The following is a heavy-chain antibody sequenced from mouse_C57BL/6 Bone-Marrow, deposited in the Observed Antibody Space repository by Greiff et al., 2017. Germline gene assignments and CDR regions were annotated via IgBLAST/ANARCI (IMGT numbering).Heavy chain of an antibody. J-gene: IGHJ2*01. CDR3: ARPRTWSFDY. V-gene: IGHV1-4*02. CDR1: GYTFTSYT. CDR2: INPSSGYT. Sequence: VQLQQSAAELARPGASVKMSCKASGYTFTSYTMHWVKQRPGQGLEWIGYINPSSGYTEYKQKFKNKTTLTADKSSSTAYMQLSRLTSEDSAVYYCARPRTWSFDYWGQGTTLTVSS.